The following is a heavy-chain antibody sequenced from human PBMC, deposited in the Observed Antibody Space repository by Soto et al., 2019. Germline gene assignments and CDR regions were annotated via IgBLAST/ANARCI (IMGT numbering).Heavy chain of an antibody. D-gene: IGHD2-2*01. CDR3: ASYCSSTSCSGVVYYGMDV. V-gene: IGHV1-69*01. J-gene: IGHJ6*02. Sequence: QVPLVQSGAEVKKPGSSVKVSCKASGGTFSSYAISWVRQAPGQGLEWMGGIIPIFGTANYAQKFQGRVTITADESTSTAYMELSSLRSEDTAVYYCASYCSSTSCSGVVYYGMDVWGQGTTVTVSS. CDR2: IIPIFGTA. CDR1: GGTFSSYA.